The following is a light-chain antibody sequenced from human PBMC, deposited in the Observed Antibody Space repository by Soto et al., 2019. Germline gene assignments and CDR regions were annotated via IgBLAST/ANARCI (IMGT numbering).Light chain of an antibody. CDR1: QSVSSN. J-gene: IGKJ3*01. Sequence: IVLSQSAATLSLSPGERATLSCRASQSVSSNLAWYQQKPGQAPRLLIYGASTRATGIPARFSGSGSGTEFTLTISSLQSEDFAVYYCQQYNKWPLTFGPGTKVDI. CDR2: GAS. CDR3: QQYNKWPLT. V-gene: IGKV3-15*01.